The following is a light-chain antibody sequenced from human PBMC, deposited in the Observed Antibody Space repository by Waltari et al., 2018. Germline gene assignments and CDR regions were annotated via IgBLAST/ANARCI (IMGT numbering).Light chain of an antibody. J-gene: IGLJ3*02. CDR1: SGSIASHY. CDR3: QSYDSTNCL. V-gene: IGLV6-57*02. CDR2: ENN. Sequence: NFMLTQPHSVSESPGKTVTISCTGSSGSIASHYVQWYQQRPGSAPTTVIYENNQRPSGVPDRFSGSIDSSSNSASLTIAGLKTEDEADYYCQSYDSTNCLFGGGTKLTVL.